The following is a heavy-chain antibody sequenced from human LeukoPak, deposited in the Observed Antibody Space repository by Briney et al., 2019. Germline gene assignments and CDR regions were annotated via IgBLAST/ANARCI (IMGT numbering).Heavy chain of an antibody. D-gene: IGHD4-23*01. CDR1: VGSMTNLY. CDR2: IYDSGST. Sequence: SETLSLTCSVSVGSMTNLYWIWIRQPPGKGLEWIGDIYDSGSTRYNTSLEGRVTISAETSKNQFSLRLSSVTAAATAAYHCGARGSPHFYYGGVLGQGTTVTVSS. V-gene: IGHV4-59*01. CDR3: GARGSPHFYYGGV. J-gene: IGHJ6*01.